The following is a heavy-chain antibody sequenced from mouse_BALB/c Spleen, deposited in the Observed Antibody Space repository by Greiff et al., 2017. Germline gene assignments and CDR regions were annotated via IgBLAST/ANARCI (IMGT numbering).Heavy chain of an antibody. CDR2: IDPSASYT. D-gene: IGHD2-4*01. J-gene: IGHJ3*01. CDR1: GYTFTSYW. V-gene: IGHV1-69*02. CDR3: ASGGDYDASFAY. Sequence: QVQLQQPGAELVKPGASVKLSCKASGYTFTSYWMHWVKQRPGQGLEWLGEIDPSASYTNYNQKFKGKATLTVDKSSSTAYMQLSSLTSEDSAVYYCASGGDYDASFAYWGQGTLVTVSA.